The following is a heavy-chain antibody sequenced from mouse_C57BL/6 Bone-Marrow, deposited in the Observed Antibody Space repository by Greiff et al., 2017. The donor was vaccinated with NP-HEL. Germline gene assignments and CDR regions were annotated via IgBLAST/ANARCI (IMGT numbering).Heavy chain of an antibody. D-gene: IGHD1-1*02. J-gene: IGHJ4*01. Sequence: QVQLQQPGAELVKPGASVKLSCKASGYTFTSYWMHWVKQRPGQGLEWIGLIHPNGGGTNYNEKFKSKATLTADKSSSTAYMQLSSLTSEDSAVYHSARWTVWMVAAWGARYDCALDYWGQGTSVTVSS. CDR3: ARWTVWMVAAWGARYDCALDY. V-gene: IGHV1-64*01. CDR1: GYTFTSYW. CDR2: IHPNGGGT.